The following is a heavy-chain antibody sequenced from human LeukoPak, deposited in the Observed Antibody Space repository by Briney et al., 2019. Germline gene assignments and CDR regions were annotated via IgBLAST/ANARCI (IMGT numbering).Heavy chain of an antibody. V-gene: IGHV4-39*01. CDR2: IYDGGST. CDR1: GCSISSSSYY. D-gene: IGHD3-10*01. CDR3: ARPYHYDSGSRGTAFDI. J-gene: IGHJ3*02. Sequence: SETLSLTCTVSGCSISSSSYYWGWIRQPPGKGLEWIASIYDGGSTYYNPSLKSRLTISVDTSKNQFSLKLSSVTAADTAVYYCARPYHYDSGSRGTAFDIWGQGTMVTVSS.